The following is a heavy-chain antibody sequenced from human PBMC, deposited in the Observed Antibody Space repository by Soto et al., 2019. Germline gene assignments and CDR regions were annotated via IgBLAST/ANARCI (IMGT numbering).Heavy chain of an antibody. CDR3: ASHLVMAGTRGFDH. J-gene: IGHJ4*02. Sequence: QVQLQESGPGLVKPSGTLSLTCAVSSGSVFSSNWWSWVRLPPGKGLEWIGETRNSGGANYNPSHKRRITITVDRSRNHIFLELSSVTAADTAVYYCASHLVMAGTRGFDHWGLGTLVTVSS. V-gene: IGHV4-4*02. CDR2: TRNSGGA. CDR1: SGSVFSSNW. D-gene: IGHD6-19*01.